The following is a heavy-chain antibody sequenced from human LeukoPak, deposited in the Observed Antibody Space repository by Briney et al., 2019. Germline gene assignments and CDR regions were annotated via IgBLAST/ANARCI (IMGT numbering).Heavy chain of an antibody. CDR1: GYTFTGYY. Sequence: ASVKVSCKASGYTFTGYYMHRVRQAPGQGLEWMGWSNPNSGGTNYAQKFQGRVTMTRDTSISTAYMELSRLRSDDTAVYYCARDYDFWSGYYYYYMDVWGKGTTVTVSS. D-gene: IGHD3-3*01. CDR2: SNPNSGGT. CDR3: ARDYDFWSGYYYYYMDV. J-gene: IGHJ6*03. V-gene: IGHV1-2*02.